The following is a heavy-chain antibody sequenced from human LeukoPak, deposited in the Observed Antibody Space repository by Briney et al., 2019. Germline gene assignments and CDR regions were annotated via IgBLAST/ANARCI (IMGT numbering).Heavy chain of an antibody. J-gene: IGHJ6*02. V-gene: IGHV4-34*01. Sequence: SETLSLTCAVYGGSFSGYYWSWIRQPPGKGLEWIGEINHSGSTNYNPSLKSRVTISVDTSKNQFSLKLSSVTAADTAVYYCARHEGYTFMDVWGQGTTVTVSS. CDR1: GGSFSGYY. CDR2: INHSGST. D-gene: IGHD5-18*01. CDR3: ARHEGYTFMDV.